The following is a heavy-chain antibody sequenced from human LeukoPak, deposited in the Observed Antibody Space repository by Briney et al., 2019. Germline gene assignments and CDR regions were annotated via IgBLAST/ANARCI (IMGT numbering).Heavy chain of an antibody. CDR1: GFTFSTYA. V-gene: IGHV3-23*01. D-gene: IGHD3-10*01. Sequence: AGGSLRLSCAASGFTFSTYAMGWARQAPGKGLEWVSGISAGLGSTYYADSVKGRFTISRDNSKNTLYLQMNSLRAEDTAVYYCAKRYYGSGNYDPLFEYWGQGTLVTVSS. CDR3: AKRYYGSGNYDPLFEY. CDR2: ISAGLGST. J-gene: IGHJ4*02.